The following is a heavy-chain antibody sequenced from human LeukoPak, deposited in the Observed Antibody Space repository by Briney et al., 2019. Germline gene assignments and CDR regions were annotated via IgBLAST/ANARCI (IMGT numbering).Heavy chain of an antibody. CDR1: GFTFSNYA. CDR2: ISYEGSSK. D-gene: IGHD3-10*01. J-gene: IGHJ5*02. V-gene: IGHV3-30*04. CDR3: ASPKRGDAILPDH. Sequence: PGGSLRLSCVASGFTFSNYAMHWVRQAPGKGLEGVAVISYEGSSKYYADSVKGRFTISRDNSKNTLHLHMDSLRDGDTAVYYCASPKRGDAILPDHWGQGTLVTVSS.